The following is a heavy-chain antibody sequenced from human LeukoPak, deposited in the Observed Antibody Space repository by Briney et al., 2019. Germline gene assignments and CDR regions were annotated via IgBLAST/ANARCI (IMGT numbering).Heavy chain of an antibody. D-gene: IGHD6-13*01. CDR1: GYTFTSYG. J-gene: IGHJ6*04. Sequence: EASVKVSCKASGYTFTSYGISWVRQAPGQGLEWMGWISAYNGNTNHAQKLQGRVTMTTDTSTSTAYMELRSLRSDDTAVYYCARDWGAAAGYYYGMDVWGKGTTVTVSS. V-gene: IGHV1-18*04. CDR2: ISAYNGNT. CDR3: ARDWGAAAGYYYGMDV.